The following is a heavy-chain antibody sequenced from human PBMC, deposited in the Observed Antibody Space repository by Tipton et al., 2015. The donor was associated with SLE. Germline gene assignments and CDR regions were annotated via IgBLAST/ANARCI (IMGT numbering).Heavy chain of an antibody. V-gene: IGHV3-48*01. CDR3: ARGNMNWFDP. CDR1: GFTFSSYA. Sequence: SLRLSCAASGFTFSSYAMSWVRQAPGKGLEWVSYISSSSSTIYYADSVKGRFTISRDNAKNSLYLQMNSLRAEDTAVYYCARGNMNWFDPWGQGTLVTVSS. CDR2: ISSSSSTI. J-gene: IGHJ5*02.